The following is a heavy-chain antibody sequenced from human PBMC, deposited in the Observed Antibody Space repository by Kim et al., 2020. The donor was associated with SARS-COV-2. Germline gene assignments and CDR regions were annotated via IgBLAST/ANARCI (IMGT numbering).Heavy chain of an antibody. V-gene: IGHV3-23*01. CDR2: ITGSDGRT. CDR1: GFTFSNNG. D-gene: IGHD1-26*01. J-gene: IGHJ4*02. Sequence: GGSLRLSCAASGFTFSNNGMTWVRQAPGKGLEWVSEITGSDGRTFYAASVEGRFTISRDNSKNTLYLQMNSLRVEDTALYYCVKGGPGSPHDYWGQGTLVTVSS. CDR3: VKGGPGSPHDY.